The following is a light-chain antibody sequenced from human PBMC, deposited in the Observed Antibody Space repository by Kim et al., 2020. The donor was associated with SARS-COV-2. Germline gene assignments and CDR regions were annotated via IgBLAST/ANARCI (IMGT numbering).Light chain of an antibody. J-gene: IGLJ3*02. Sequence: QSALTQPASVSVPPGQLITIPCTGTSSDVGAYNSVSWYQQHPGKVPKLIIFDVGNRPSGLSDRFSGSKYGNTASLTMSRLQAEDEADYYCSSYTTSNTLVLGGGTQLTVL. CDR2: DVG. CDR3: SSYTTSNTLV. CDR1: SSDVGAYNS. V-gene: IGLV2-14*03.